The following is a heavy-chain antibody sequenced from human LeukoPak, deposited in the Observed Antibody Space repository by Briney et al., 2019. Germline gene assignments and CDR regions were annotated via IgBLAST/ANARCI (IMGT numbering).Heavy chain of an antibody. D-gene: IGHD3-10*01. CDR1: GFTFSSYP. J-gene: IGHJ4*02. V-gene: IGHV3-23*01. CDR3: ALWFGELVDY. Sequence: GGSLRLSCAASGFTFSSYPMSCVRQAPEEGVECVSAIRGSGGSTFYGDSVRGRHPISRDNSKITLYPQMKTVRRENRAVLYCALWFGELVDYWGQGTLVTVSS. CDR2: IRGSGGST.